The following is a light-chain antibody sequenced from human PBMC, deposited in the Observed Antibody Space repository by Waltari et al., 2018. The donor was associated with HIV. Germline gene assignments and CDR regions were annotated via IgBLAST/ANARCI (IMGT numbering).Light chain of an antibody. J-gene: IGKJ4*01. Sequence: EIVLTQYPGTLSLSPGERATLSRRASQRVSSSYLAWYQQKPGQAPMRLIYGASSRATVIPDRFSGSGSGTDFSLTISRLEPEDFAVYYCQQYGSSPLTFGGGTKVEIK. CDR1: QRVSSSY. V-gene: IGKV3-20*01. CDR2: GAS. CDR3: QQYGSSPLT.